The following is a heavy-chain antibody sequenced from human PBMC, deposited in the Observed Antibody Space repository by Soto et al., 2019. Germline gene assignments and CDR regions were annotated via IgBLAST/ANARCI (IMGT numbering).Heavy chain of an antibody. Sequence: GGSLRLSCAASGFTFSSYAMHWVRQAPGKGLEWVAVISYDGSNKYYADSVKGRFTISRDNSKNTLYLQMNSLRAEDTAVYYCAGDVYWSYYFVSSVRGAIDYWGQGTLVTVSS. V-gene: IGHV3-30-3*01. CDR3: AGDVYWSYYFVSSVRGAIDY. CDR2: ISYDGSNK. CDR1: GFTFSSYA. D-gene: IGHD1-26*01. J-gene: IGHJ4*02.